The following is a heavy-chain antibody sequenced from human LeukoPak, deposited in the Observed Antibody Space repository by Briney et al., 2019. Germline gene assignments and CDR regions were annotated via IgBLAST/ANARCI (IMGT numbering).Heavy chain of an antibody. Sequence: SVKVSCKASGGTFSSYAISWVRQAPGQGLEWMGRIIPILGMANYAQKFQGRVTITADKSTSTAYMELSSLRSEDTAVYYCARNEGIAAAGPYYYYGMDVWGQGTTVTVSS. V-gene: IGHV1-69*04. D-gene: IGHD6-13*01. CDR2: IIPILGMA. J-gene: IGHJ6*02. CDR1: GGTFSSYA. CDR3: ARNEGIAAAGPYYYYGMDV.